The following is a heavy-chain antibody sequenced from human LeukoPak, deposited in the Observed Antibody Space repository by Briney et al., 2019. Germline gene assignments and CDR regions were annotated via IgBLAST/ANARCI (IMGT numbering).Heavy chain of an antibody. V-gene: IGHV3-7*01. J-gene: IGHJ4*02. Sequence: GGSLRLSCAASGFTLSGYWMSWVRRAPGKGLEWVANIKQDGDEKYYVDSVKGRFIVSRDNAKNSLYLQMNSLRAEDTAVYYCARSAMVRGVTNIDYWGQGTLVTVSS. CDR3: ARSAMVRGVTNIDY. CDR1: GFTLSGYW. D-gene: IGHD3-10*01. CDR2: IKQDGDEK.